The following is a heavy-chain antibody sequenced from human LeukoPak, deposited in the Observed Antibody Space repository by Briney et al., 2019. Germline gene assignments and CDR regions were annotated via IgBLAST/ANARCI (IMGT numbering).Heavy chain of an antibody. CDR2: IYNSGST. D-gene: IGHD3-10*01. Sequence: TSETLSLTCTVSGVSISSGVYYWSWIRQHPGKGLEWIGYIYNSGSTYYNPSLKSRVTISIDTSKNQFSLKLSSVTAADTAVYYCAREWFNSGVDYWGQGTLVTVSS. V-gene: IGHV4-31*03. J-gene: IGHJ4*02. CDR1: GVSISSGVYY. CDR3: AREWFNSGVDY.